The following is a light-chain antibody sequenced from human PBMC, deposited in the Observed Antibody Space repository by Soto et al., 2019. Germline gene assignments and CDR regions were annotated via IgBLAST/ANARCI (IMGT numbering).Light chain of an antibody. CDR3: QHYYTSLYT. CDR2: GAS. Sequence: EILLTQSPGTLSSSPGERASISCRTSQTVNTTYLAWYQQKPGQAPRLLIYGASNRATGTPGRFSGSASGTDFTLTISRLEPEDFALYYCQHYYTSLYTFGQGTRVEIK. V-gene: IGKV3-20*01. CDR1: QTVNTTY. J-gene: IGKJ2*01.